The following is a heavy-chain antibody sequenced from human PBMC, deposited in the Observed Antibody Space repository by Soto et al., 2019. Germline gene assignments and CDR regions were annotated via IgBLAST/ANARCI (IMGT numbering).Heavy chain of an antibody. J-gene: IGHJ5*02. V-gene: IGHV1-69*13. D-gene: IGHD3-10*02. CDR1: GGTFSSYA. CDR2: IIPIFGTA. Sequence: SVKVSCKASGGTFSSYAISWVRQAPGQGLEWMGGIIPIFGTANYAQKFQGRVTITADESTSTAYMELSSLRSEDTVVYYCARYGNYMFDNWFDPWGQGTLVTVSS. CDR3: ARYGNYMFDNWFDP.